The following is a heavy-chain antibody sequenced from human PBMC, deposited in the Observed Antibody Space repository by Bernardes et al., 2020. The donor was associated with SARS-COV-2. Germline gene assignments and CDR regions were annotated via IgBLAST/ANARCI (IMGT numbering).Heavy chain of an antibody. CDR1: GGSFSGYY. Sequence: SETLSLTCAVYGGSFSGYYWSWIRQPPGKGLEWIGEINHSGSTNYNPSLKSRVTISVDTSKNQFSLKLSSVTAADTAVYYCARGQQVVVAATTYYYYYGMDVWGQGTTVTVSS. V-gene: IGHV4-34*01. CDR3: ARGQQVVVAATTYYYYYGMDV. CDR2: INHSGST. D-gene: IGHD2-15*01. J-gene: IGHJ6*02.